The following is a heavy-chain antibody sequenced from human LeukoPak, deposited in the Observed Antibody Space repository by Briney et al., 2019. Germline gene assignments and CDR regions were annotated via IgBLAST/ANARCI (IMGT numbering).Heavy chain of an antibody. CDR1: GFTFSSYA. CDR3: ARGFRYSSSWYFDY. Sequence: GGSLRLSCAASGFTFSSYAMSWVRQAPGKGLEWVSRINTDGSSTSYADSVKGRFTISRDNAKNTLYLQMNSLRAEDTAVYYCARGFRYSSSWYFDYWGQGTLVTVSS. V-gene: IGHV3-74*01. J-gene: IGHJ4*02. CDR2: INTDGSST. D-gene: IGHD6-13*01.